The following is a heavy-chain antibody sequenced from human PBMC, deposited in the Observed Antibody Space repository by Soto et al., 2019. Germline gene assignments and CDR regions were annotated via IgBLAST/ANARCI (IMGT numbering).Heavy chain of an antibody. D-gene: IGHD1-1*01. CDR2: ISGSGGST. J-gene: IGHJ6*02. V-gene: IGHV3-23*01. Sequence: GGSLRLSCAASGFTFSSYAMSWVRQAPGKGLEWVSGISGSGGSTYYADSVKGRFTISRDNSKNTLYLQMNSLRAEDTAVYYCAAYNAHYYGMDVWGQGTTVTVSS. CDR1: GFTFSSYA. CDR3: AAYNAHYYGMDV.